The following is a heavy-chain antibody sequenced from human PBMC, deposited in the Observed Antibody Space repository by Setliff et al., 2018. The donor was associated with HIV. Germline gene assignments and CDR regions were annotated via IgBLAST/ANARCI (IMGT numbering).Heavy chain of an antibody. Sequence: SVKVSCKASGGIVSINWVRQAPGQRLEWMGGIIPILGIPNYAQRFQGKVTITADESTSTVYMELSSLRSEDTAVYYCARGTYDSDYWGQGALVTVSS. CDR2: IIPILGIP. V-gene: IGHV1-69*10. J-gene: IGHJ4*02. D-gene: IGHD3-22*01. CDR1: GGIVS. CDR3: ARGTYDSDY.